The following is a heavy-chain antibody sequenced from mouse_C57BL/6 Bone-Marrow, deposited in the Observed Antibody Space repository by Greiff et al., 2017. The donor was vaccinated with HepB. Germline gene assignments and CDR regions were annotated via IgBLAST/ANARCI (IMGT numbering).Heavy chain of an antibody. D-gene: IGHD2-3*01. CDR2: ISYDGSN. V-gene: IGHV3-6*01. CDR3: AKNGYYYYFDY. Sequence: DVKLQESGPGLVKPSQSLSLTCSVTGYSITSGYYWNWIRQFPGNKLEWMGYISYDGSNNYNPSLKNRISITRDTSKNQFFLKLNSVTTEDTATYYCAKNGYYYYFDYWGQGTTLTVSS. J-gene: IGHJ2*01. CDR1: GYSITSGYY.